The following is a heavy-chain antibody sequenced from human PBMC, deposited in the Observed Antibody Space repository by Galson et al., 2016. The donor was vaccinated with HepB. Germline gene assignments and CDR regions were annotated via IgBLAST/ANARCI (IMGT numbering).Heavy chain of an antibody. CDR3: ARAISSGWHDHPFDS. V-gene: IGHV4-39*01. Sequence: ETLSLTCNVSGASISSNGHYWGWIRQPPGKGLEWIGSIYYSGSTYYNPSLKSRLAISVDTSKNQFSLRLSSVTAADTAVYYCARAISSGWHDHPFDSWGQGTLVTVSS. CDR2: IYYSGST. J-gene: IGHJ4*02. CDR1: GASISSNGHY. D-gene: IGHD6-19*01.